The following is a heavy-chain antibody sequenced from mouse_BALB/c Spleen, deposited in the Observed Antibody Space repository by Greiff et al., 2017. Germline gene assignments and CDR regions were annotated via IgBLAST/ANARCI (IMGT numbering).Heavy chain of an antibody. CDR3: ARFGY. CDR1: GYTFTSYW. J-gene: IGHJ3*01. Sequence: QVQLKESGAELARPGASVKLSCKASGYTFTSYWMQWVKQRPGQGLEWIGAIYPGDGDTRYTQKFKGKATLTADKSSSTAYMQLSSLASEDSAVYYCARFGYWGQGTLVTVSA. V-gene: IGHV1-87*01. CDR2: IYPGDGDT.